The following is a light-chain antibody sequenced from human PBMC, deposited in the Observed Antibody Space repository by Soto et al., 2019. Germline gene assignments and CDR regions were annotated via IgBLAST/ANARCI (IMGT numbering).Light chain of an antibody. CDR2: EDI. V-gene: IGLV2-14*02. Sequence: QSALTQPASVSGSPGQSITLSCTGTSSDVGSYDLVSWYQQHPGKAPKLMIYEDIKRPSGVSDRFSGSRSANTASLTISGLQAQDEADYYCSSYSSNNILSYVFGTGTKLTVL. CDR1: SSDVGSYDL. J-gene: IGLJ1*01. CDR3: SSYSSNNILSYV.